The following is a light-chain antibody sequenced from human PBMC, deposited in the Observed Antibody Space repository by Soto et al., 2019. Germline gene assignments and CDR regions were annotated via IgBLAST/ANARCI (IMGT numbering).Light chain of an antibody. CDR1: SSDVGGYNY. CDR3: SAYTSSSTDV. J-gene: IGLJ1*01. V-gene: IGLV2-14*01. Sequence: QSALTQPASVSGSPGQSITISCTGTSSDVGGYNYVSWYQQNPGKAPKLMIYDVSNRPSGVSNRFYGSKSGNTASLTISGLQAEDEADYYCSAYTSSSTDVFGTGAKLTVL. CDR2: DVS.